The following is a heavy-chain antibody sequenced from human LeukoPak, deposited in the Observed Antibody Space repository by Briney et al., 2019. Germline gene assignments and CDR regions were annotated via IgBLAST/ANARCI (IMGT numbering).Heavy chain of an antibody. Sequence: HPGGSLRLSCAASGFTFSSYWMYWVRQVPGKGLVWVSRINSDGSSTSYADSVKGRFTISRDNAKNTLYLQMNSLRAEDTALYYCARETGYVVPAAIKWYYYGMDVWGQGTTVTVSS. CDR2: INSDGSST. CDR1: GFTFSSYW. V-gene: IGHV3-74*01. D-gene: IGHD2-2*02. CDR3: ARETGYVVPAAIKWYYYGMDV. J-gene: IGHJ6*02.